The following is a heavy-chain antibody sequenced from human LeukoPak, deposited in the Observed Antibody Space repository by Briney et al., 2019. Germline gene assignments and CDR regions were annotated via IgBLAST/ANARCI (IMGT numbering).Heavy chain of an antibody. J-gene: IGHJ4*02. V-gene: IGHV3-74*01. CDR2: INSDGSST. CDR3: ARDAADYDYDWGSYRSSPPDY. Sequence: GGSLRLSCAASGFTFSSYWMHWVRQAPGKGLVWVSRINSDGSSTSYADSVKGRFTISRDNAKNTLYLQMNSLRAEDTAVYYCARDAADYDYDWGSYRSSPPDYWGQGTLVTVSS. CDR1: GFTFSSYW. D-gene: IGHD3-16*02.